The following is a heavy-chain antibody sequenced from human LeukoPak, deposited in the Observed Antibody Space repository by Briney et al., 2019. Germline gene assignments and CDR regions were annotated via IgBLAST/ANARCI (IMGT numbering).Heavy chain of an antibody. CDR3: ARGSQYSSSTPFDY. J-gene: IGHJ4*02. D-gene: IGHD6-6*01. CDR2: INHSRST. Sequence: SETLSLTCAVYGGSFSGYYWSWIRQPPGKGLEWIGEINHSRSTNYNPSLKSRVTISVDTSKNQFSLKLSSVTAADTAVYYCARGSQYSSSTPFDYWGQGTLVTVSS. V-gene: IGHV4-34*01. CDR1: GGSFSGYY.